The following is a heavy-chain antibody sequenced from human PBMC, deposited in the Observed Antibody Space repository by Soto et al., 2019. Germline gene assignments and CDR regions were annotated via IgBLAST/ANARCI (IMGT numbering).Heavy chain of an antibody. V-gene: IGHV3-15*07. D-gene: IGHD3-9*01. CDR3: TTDALTGYYY. Sequence: GGSLRLSCAASGFTFSNAWMNWVRQAPGKGLEWAGRIKSKTDGGTTDYAAPVKGRFTISRDDSKNTLYLQMNSLKTEDTAVYYCTTDALTGYYYWGQGTLVTVSS. J-gene: IGHJ4*02. CDR2: IKSKTDGGTT. CDR1: GFTFSNAW.